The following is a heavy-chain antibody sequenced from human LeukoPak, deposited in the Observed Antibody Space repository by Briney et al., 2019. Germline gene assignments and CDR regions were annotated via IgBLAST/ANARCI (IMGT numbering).Heavy chain of an antibody. D-gene: IGHD4-23*01. CDR3: AKGAGSNPFDY. V-gene: IGHV3-23*01. CDR2: ISGGGVST. Sequence: GGSLRLSCAASGFTFTSYAMSWVRQAPGKGLEWVSAISGGGVSTYYADSVKGRFTIFRDNSINTLYLQMNSLRAEDTAVYYCAKGAGSNPFDYWGQGTLVTVSS. J-gene: IGHJ4*02. CDR1: GFTFTSYA.